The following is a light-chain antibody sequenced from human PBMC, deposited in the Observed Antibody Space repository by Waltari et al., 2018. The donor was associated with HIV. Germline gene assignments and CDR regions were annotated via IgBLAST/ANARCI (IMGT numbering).Light chain of an antibody. Sequence: DLQMTQSPSSLSASVGDSVTITCRASQDIRNCLAWYQQNPGKAPNLLLYAVSRLEDGVPSRFSVSGSGTHYTLTISSLQPEDFASYYCQQYSSPPLTFGGGTKVESK. V-gene: IGKV1-NL1*01. CDR2: AVS. J-gene: IGKJ4*02. CDR1: QDIRNC. CDR3: QQYSSPPLT.